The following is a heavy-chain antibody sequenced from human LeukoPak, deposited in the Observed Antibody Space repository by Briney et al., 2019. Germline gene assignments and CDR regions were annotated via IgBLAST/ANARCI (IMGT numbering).Heavy chain of an antibody. CDR1: GFTFSSYA. D-gene: IGHD5-18*01. V-gene: IGHV3-64*01. Sequence: GGSLRLSCAASGFTFSSYAMHWVRQAPGKGLEYVSAISSNGGSTYYANSVKGRFTISRDNAKNSLYLQMNSLRADDTAVYYCARDLDSYGWFDYWGQGTLVTVSS. J-gene: IGHJ4*02. CDR3: ARDLDSYGWFDY. CDR2: ISSNGGST.